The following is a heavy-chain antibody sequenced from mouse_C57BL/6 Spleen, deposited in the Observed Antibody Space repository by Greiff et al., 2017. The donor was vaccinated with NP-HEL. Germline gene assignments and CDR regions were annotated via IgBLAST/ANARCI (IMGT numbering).Heavy chain of an antibody. D-gene: IGHD6-1*01. CDR2: ISSGGDYI. J-gene: IGHJ1*03. CDR3: TRVGDATKGYFDV. Sequence: DVMLVESGEGLVKPGGSLKLSCAASGFTFSSYAMSWVRQTPEKRLEWVAYISSGGDYIYYADTVKGRFTISRDNARNTLYLQMSSLKSEDTAMYYCTRVGDATKGYFDVWGTGTTVTVSS. V-gene: IGHV5-9-1*02. CDR1: GFTFSSYA.